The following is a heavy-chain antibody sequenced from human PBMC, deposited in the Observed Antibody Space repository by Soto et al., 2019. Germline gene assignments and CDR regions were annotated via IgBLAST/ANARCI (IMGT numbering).Heavy chain of an antibody. J-gene: IGHJ4*02. D-gene: IGHD2-15*01. Sequence: QVQLQESGPGLVKPSETLSLTCTLSGGSISTYYWSWIRQPPGKGLEWIWYVYDRATTSYNPSLKTRVTISEDTSKNQFSLNLRSVTAADTAVYFCARIRSVFSGGRNDYWGQGILVTVSS. CDR3: ARIRSVFSGGRNDY. CDR1: GGSISTYY. V-gene: IGHV4-59*08. CDR2: VYDRATT.